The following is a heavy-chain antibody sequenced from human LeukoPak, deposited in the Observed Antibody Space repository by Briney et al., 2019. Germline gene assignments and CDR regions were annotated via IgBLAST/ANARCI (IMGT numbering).Heavy chain of an antibody. V-gene: IGHV1-18*01. CDR1: GYTFTSYG. J-gene: IGHJ5*02. Sequence: ASVKVSCKASGYTFTSYGISWVRQAPGQGLEWMGWISAYNGNTNYAQKLQGRVTMTTDTSTSTAYMELRSLRSDDTAVYYCARGRGRDGFRRSNWFDPWGQGTLVTVSS. CDR2: ISAYNGNT. CDR3: ARGRGRDGFRRSNWFDP. D-gene: IGHD5-24*01.